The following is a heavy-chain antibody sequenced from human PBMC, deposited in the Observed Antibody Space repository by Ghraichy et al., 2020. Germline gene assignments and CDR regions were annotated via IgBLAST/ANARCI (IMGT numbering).Heavy chain of an antibody. CDR3: SRHVNYYGSSTYASGWFDP. CDR1: GFTFSGSA. D-gene: IGHD3-22*01. J-gene: IGHJ5*02. V-gene: IGHV3-73*01. Sequence: GESLNISCAASGFTFSGSAMHWVRQASGKGLEWVGRIGNKANSYATVYAASVKGRFTISRDGSKNTAYLQMNSLKTEDTAVYYCSRHVNYYGSSTYASGWFDPWGQGTLVTVSS. CDR2: IGNKANSYAT.